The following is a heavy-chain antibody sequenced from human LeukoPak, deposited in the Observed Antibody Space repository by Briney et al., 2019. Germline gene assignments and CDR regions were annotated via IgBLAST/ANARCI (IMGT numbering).Heavy chain of an antibody. Sequence: GASVKVSCTASGYTFTGYYMRWVRQAPGQGLEWMGWINPNSGGTNYAQKFQGRVTMTRDTSISTAYMELSRLRSDDTAVYYCARGSDDFWSGYSPSYWGQGTLVTVSS. D-gene: IGHD3-3*01. V-gene: IGHV1-2*02. J-gene: IGHJ4*02. CDR2: INPNSGGT. CDR1: GYTFTGYY. CDR3: ARGSDDFWSGYSPSY.